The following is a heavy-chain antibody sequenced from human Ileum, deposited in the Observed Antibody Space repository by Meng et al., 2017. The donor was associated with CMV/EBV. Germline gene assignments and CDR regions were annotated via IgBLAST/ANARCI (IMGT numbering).Heavy chain of an antibody. CDR1: GYTFTGYY. Sequence: QVPRLQSGAEVKKPGASVKVSCKASGYTFTGYYLHWVRQAPGQGLEWMAWINPNTGTTDYAQKFRGRVTMTRDTSISTAYMELSSLKSDDTAVYYCARGGGAADYWGQGTLVTVSS. V-gene: IGHV1-2*02. D-gene: IGHD1-26*01. J-gene: IGHJ4*02. CDR2: INPNTGTT. CDR3: ARGGGAADY.